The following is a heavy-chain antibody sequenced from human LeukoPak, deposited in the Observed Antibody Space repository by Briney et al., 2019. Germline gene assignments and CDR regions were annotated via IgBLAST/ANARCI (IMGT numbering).Heavy chain of an antibody. CDR1: GGSISSGGYY. CDR3: ASVFYYDSSGYSYYFDY. D-gene: IGHD3-22*01. V-gene: IGHV4-61*08. CDR2: IYYSGST. J-gene: IGHJ4*02. Sequence: SQTLSLTCTVSGGSISSGGYYWSWIRQPPGKGLEWIGYIYYSGSTNYSPSLKSRVTISVDTSKNQFSLNLSSVTAADTAVYYCASVFYYDSSGYSYYFDYWGQGTLVTVSS.